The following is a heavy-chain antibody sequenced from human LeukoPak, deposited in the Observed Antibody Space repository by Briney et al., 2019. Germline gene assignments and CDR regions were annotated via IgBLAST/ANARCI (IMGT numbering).Heavy chain of an antibody. V-gene: IGHV3-74*01. Sequence: GGSLRLSCAASGFTFSSYWMHWVRQAPGKGLVWVSRINSDGSSTSYADSVKGRFTISRDNAKNTLYLQMNSLRAEDTAVYYCARDFGSSSWYLLSDFDLWGQGTMVTVCS. CDR3: ARDFGSSSWYLLSDFDL. CDR2: INSDGSST. J-gene: IGHJ3*01. CDR1: GFTFSSYW. D-gene: IGHD6-13*01.